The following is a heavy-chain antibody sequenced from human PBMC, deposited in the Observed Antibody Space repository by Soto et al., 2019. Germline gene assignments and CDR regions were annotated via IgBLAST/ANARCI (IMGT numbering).Heavy chain of an antibody. Sequence: GESLKISCKGSGYSFTSYWIGWVRQMPGKGLEWMGIIYPGDSDTRYSPSFQGQVTISADKSISTAYLQWSSLKASDTAMYYCARGALRYFDWPDFDYWGQGTLVTVSS. CDR2: IYPGDSDT. CDR3: ARGALRYFDWPDFDY. V-gene: IGHV5-51*01. J-gene: IGHJ4*02. CDR1: GYSFTSYW. D-gene: IGHD3-9*01.